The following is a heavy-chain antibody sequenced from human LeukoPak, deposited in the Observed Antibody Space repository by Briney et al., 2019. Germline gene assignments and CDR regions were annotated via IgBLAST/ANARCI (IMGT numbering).Heavy chain of an antibody. CDR1: GHSFTSYW. V-gene: IGHV5-51*01. J-gene: IGHJ4*02. CDR2: IYPGDSDT. CDR3: ARLHYYDILTGYYHGYYFDY. Sequence: GESLKISCKGSGHSFTSYWIGWVRQMPGKGLEWMGIIYPGDSDTRYSPSFQGQVTISADKSISTAYLQWSSLKASDTAMYYCARLHYYDILTGYYHGYYFDYWGQGTLVTVSS. D-gene: IGHD3-9*01.